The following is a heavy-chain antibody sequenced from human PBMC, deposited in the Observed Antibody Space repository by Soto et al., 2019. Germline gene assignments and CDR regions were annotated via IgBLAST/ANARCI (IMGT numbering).Heavy chain of an antibody. V-gene: IGHV1-18*01. D-gene: IGHD6-19*01. CDR2: ISAYNGNT. Sequence: QVQLVQSGAEVKKPGASVKVSCKASGYTFTSYGISWVRQAPGQGLEWMGWISAYNGNTNYAQKLQGRVTMTTDTSTSTAYMELRSLRSDDTAVYYCARDRVVRIIAVAGTIYDYWGQGTLVTVS. CDR1: GYTFTSYG. J-gene: IGHJ4*02. CDR3: ARDRVVRIIAVAGTIYDY.